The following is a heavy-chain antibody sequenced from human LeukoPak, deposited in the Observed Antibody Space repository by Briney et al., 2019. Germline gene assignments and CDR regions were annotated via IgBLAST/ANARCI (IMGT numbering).Heavy chain of an antibody. CDR2: IYSGGRT. CDR3: ASHYYDSDGYQHLDN. Sequence: GGSLRLSCAVSGFTVSSEYMSWVRQAPAKGLEWVSIIYSGGRTYCADSVKGRFTISRDNPKNTLYLQMSDLRAEDTAVYFCASHYYDSDGYQHLDNWGQGTLVTVSS. J-gene: IGHJ4*02. CDR1: GFTVSSEY. V-gene: IGHV3-66*04. D-gene: IGHD3-22*01.